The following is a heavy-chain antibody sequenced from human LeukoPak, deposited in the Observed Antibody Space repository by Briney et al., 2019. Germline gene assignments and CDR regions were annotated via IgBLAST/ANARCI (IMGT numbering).Heavy chain of an antibody. CDR1: GFTFSSYD. CDR3: AKDQEKWEEYYFDY. V-gene: IGHV3-13*04. CDR2: TGTAGDT. J-gene: IGHJ4*02. D-gene: IGHD1-26*01. Sequence: GGSLRLSCAASGFTFSSYDMHWVRQATGKGLEWVSATGTAGDTYYPGSVKGRFTISRDNSKNTLYLQMNSLRAEDTAVYYCAKDQEKWEEYYFDYWGQGTLVTVSS.